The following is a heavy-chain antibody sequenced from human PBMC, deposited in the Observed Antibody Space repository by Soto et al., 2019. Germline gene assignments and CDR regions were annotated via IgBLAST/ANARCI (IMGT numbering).Heavy chain of an antibody. CDR2: IIPMFETV. Sequence: SVKVSCKASGGPFDNYAVSWVRHAPGQGLEWMGGIIPMFETVNYAQRFQGRLTIAADESTSTAYMELTSLTSAGTAIYFCARGLRTGNYGMDVWGQGTTVTVSS. CDR3: ARGLRTGNYGMDV. J-gene: IGHJ6*02. D-gene: IGHD2-15*01. V-gene: IGHV1-69*13. CDR1: GGPFDNYA.